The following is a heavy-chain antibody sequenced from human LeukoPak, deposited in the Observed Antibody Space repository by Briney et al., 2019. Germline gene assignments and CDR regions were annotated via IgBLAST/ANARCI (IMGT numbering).Heavy chain of an antibody. V-gene: IGHV1-69*01. Sequence: SVKVSCKASGGTFSSYAISWVRQAPGQGLEWMGGIIPIFGTANYAQKFQGRVTITVDESTSTAYMELSSLRSEDTAVYYCARGGHYDFWSGYYPDPYSWFDPWGQGTLVTVSS. J-gene: IGHJ5*02. CDR1: GGTFSSYA. CDR2: IIPIFGTA. CDR3: ARGGHYDFWSGYYPDPYSWFDP. D-gene: IGHD3-3*01.